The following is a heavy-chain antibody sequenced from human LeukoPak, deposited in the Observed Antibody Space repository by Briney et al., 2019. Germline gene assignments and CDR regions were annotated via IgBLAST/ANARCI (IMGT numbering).Heavy chain of an antibody. V-gene: IGHV4-59*01. CDR2: IYYSGST. CDR3: ARDRLVWARNYYYMDV. J-gene: IGHJ6*03. D-gene: IGHD6-19*01. Sequence: SETLSLTCTVSGGSISSYYWSWIRQPPGKGLEWIGYIYYSGSTNYNPSLKSRVTISVDTSKNQFSLKLSSVTAADTAVYYCARDRLVWARNYYYMDVWGKGTTVTISS. CDR1: GGSISSYY.